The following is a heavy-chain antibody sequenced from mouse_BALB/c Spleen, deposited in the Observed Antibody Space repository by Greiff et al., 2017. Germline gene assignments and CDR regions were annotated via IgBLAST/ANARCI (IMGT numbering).Heavy chain of an antibody. Sequence: EVKLEESGPGLVKPSQSLSLTCTVTGYSITSDYAWNWIRQFPGNKLEWMGYISYSGSTSYNPSLKSRISITRDTSKNQFFLQLNSVTTEDTATYYCAREGYGNYWGQGTTLTVSS. D-gene: IGHD2-1*01. CDR2: ISYSGST. CDR1: GYSITSDYA. V-gene: IGHV3-2*02. J-gene: IGHJ2*01. CDR3: AREGYGNY.